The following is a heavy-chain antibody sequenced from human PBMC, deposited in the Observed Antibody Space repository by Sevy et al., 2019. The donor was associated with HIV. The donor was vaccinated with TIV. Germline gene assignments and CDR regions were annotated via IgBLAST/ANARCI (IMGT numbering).Heavy chain of an antibody. J-gene: IGHJ3*02. V-gene: IGHV4-59*01. D-gene: IGHD3-22*01. CDR1: GGSISSYY. CDR2: IYYSGST. CDR3: ASEYYEGAFDI. Sequence: SETLSLTCTVSGGSISSYYWSWIRQPPGKGLEWIGYIYYSGSTNYNPSLKSRVTISVDTSKNQFSLKLSSVTAADTAVYYCASEYYEGAFDIWGQGTMVTVSS.